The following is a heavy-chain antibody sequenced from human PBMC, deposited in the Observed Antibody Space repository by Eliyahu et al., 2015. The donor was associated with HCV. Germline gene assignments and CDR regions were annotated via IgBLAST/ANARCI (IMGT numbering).Heavy chain of an antibody. CDR1: GFTLXSNW. CDR3: ARGRGWNGVTTTFLDC. V-gene: IGHV3-7*01. CDR2: IKQDGHEK. J-gene: IGHJ4*02. D-gene: IGHD4-17*01. Sequence: EVQLVESGGGLVQPGGSLRLSCLASGFTLXSNWMSWVRQAPGKGLEWVANIKQDGHEKYXVDSVKGRFTISRDNAKNSLYLEMNSLRAEDTAVYFCARGRGWNGVTTTFLDCWGQGTLVTVSS.